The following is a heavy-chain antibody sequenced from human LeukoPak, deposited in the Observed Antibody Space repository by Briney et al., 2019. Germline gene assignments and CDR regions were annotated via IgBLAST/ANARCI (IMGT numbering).Heavy chain of an antibody. CDR2: ISSSSNYI. CDR1: GFTFSSYS. CDR3: ARDGLGATEDIVVVVAAAFDY. D-gene: IGHD2-15*01. J-gene: IGHJ4*02. Sequence: GGSLRLSCAASGFTFSSYSMNWVRQAPGKGLEWVSSISSSSNYIYYADSVKGRFTISRDNAKNSLYLQMNSLRAEDTAVYYCARDGLGATEDIVVVVAAAFDYWGQGTLVTVSS. V-gene: IGHV3-21*01.